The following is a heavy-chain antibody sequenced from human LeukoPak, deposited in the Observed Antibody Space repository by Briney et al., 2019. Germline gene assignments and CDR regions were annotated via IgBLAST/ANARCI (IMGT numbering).Heavy chain of an antibody. J-gene: IGHJ4*02. CDR2: IDTSGST. CDR3: AREGGYSYGDAPLHFDY. Sequence: SETLSLTCTVPGGSTNSGRYYWSWIRQPAGKGLEWIGRIDTSGSTNYNPSHKRRVTISVDTSKNQFSAKLSSVSAADAAVYYCAREGGYSYGDAPLHFDYWGQGTLVTVSS. D-gene: IGHD5-18*01. V-gene: IGHV4-61*02. CDR1: GGSTNSGRYY.